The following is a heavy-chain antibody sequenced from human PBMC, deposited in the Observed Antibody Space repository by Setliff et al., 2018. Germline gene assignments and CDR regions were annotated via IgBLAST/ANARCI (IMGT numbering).Heavy chain of an antibody. J-gene: IGHJ6*03. D-gene: IGHD5-18*01. Sequence: SVKVSCKASGGTFSSSGISWVRQAPGQGLEWMGGTISLFGTTSYAQKFQGRVTIITDESTSTAYMEVSSLRSEDTAVYYCAREGVDTRSSTDYRYYMDVWGKGTTVTVS. CDR2: TISLFGTT. CDR1: GGTFSSSG. CDR3: AREGVDTRSSTDYRYYMDV. V-gene: IGHV1-69*05.